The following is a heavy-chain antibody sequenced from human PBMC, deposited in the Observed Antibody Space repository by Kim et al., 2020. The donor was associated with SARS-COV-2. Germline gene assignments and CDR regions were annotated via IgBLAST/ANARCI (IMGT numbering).Heavy chain of an antibody. D-gene: IGHD6-19*01. CDR1: GFTVSSNY. CDR2: IYSGGST. Sequence: GGSLRLSCAASGFTVSSNYMSWVRQAPGKGLEWVSVIYSGGSTYYADSVKGRFTISRDNSKNTLYLQMNSLRAEDTAVYYCARVGYSSGWGSNFDYWGQGTLVTVSS. CDR3: ARVGYSSGWGSNFDY. J-gene: IGHJ4*02. V-gene: IGHV3-53*01.